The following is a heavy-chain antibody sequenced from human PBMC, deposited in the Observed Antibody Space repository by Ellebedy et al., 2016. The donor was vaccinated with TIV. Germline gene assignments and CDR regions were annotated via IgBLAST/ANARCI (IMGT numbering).Heavy chain of an antibody. CDR3: ARGNVGATKPFDY. J-gene: IGHJ4*02. CDR2: ISSNGGST. Sequence: GESLKISXSASGFTFSSYAMHWVRQAPGKGLEYVSAISSNGGSTYYADSVKGRFTISRDNSKNTLYLQMSSLRAEDTAVYYCARGNVGATKPFDYWGQGTLVTVSS. V-gene: IGHV3-64D*06. CDR1: GFTFSSYA. D-gene: IGHD1-26*01.